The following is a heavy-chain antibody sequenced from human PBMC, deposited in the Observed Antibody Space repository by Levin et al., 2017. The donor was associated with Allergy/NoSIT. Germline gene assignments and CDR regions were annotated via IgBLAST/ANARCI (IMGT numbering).Heavy chain of an antibody. J-gene: IGHJ6*02. CDR2: IYYSGST. Sequence: SETLSLTCTVSGGSVSSGSYYWSWIRQPPGKGLEWIGYIYYSGSTNYNPSLKSRVTISVDTSKNQFSLKLSSVTAADTAVYYCARDFLEVVTPEYYYYYGMDVWGQGTTVTVSS. CDR1: GGSVSSGSYY. V-gene: IGHV4-61*01. D-gene: IGHD4-23*01. CDR3: ARDFLEVVTPEYYYYYGMDV.